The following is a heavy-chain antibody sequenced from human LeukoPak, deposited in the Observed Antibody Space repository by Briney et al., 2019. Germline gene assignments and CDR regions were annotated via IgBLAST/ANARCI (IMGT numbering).Heavy chain of an antibody. V-gene: IGHV3-30*02. D-gene: IGHD3-10*01. Sequence: GGSLRLSCAASGFTFSSYGMYWVRQAPGKGLEWVAFIRYDGSNKYYADSVKGRFTMSRDNSKNTLYLQMNSLRAEDTAVYYCAKDFYGSGSYFNYYYYVDVWGKGTTVTISS. CDR3: AKDFYGSGSYFNYYYYVDV. CDR1: GFTFSSYG. J-gene: IGHJ6*03. CDR2: IRYDGSNK.